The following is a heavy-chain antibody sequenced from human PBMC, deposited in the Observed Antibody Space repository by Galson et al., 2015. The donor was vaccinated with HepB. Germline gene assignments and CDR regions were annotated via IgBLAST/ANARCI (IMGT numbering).Heavy chain of an antibody. J-gene: IGHJ3*02. D-gene: IGHD6-13*01. CDR3: ASDSSSWPDDAFDI. V-gene: IGHV3-21*01. Sequence: GKGRFTISRDNAKNSLYLQMNSLRAEDTAVYYCASDSSSWPDDAFDIWGQGTMVTVSS.